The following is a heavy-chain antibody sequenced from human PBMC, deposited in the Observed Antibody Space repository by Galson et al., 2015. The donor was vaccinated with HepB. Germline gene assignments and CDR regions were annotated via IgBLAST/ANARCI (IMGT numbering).Heavy chain of an antibody. CDR1: GFTFSSYA. CDR3: AVAPLSSDMFYFDY. J-gene: IGHJ4*02. CDR2: ISYDGSNK. Sequence: SLRLSCAASGFTFSSYAMHWVRQAPGKGLEWVAVISYDGSNKYYADSVKGRFTISRDNSKNTLYLQMNSLRAEDTAVYYCAVAPLSSDMFYFDYWGQGTLVTVSS. D-gene: IGHD6-19*01. V-gene: IGHV3-30-3*01.